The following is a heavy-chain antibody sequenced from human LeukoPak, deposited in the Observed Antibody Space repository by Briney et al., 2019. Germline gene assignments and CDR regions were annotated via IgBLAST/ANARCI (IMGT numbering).Heavy chain of an antibody. CDR2: ISSSGGTI. J-gene: IGHJ4*02. Sequence: PGGSLRLSCAASGFTFSDYYMSWIRQAPGKGLEWVSYISSSGGTIYYADSVKGRFTISRDNAKNSLYLQMNSLRAEDTAVYYCAREAGLGLHVHFDYWGQGTLVTVSS. V-gene: IGHV3-11*01. CDR3: AREAGLGLHVHFDY. D-gene: IGHD6-13*01. CDR1: GFTFSDYY.